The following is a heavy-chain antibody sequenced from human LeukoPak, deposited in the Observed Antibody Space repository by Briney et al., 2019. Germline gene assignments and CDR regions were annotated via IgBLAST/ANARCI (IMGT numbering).Heavy chain of an antibody. CDR3: ARDLAAGTVFYY. D-gene: IGHD1-7*01. CDR2: ISAYNGNT. V-gene: IGHV1-18*01. CDR1: GYTFTSYG. Sequence: ASVKVSCKASGYTFTSYGISWVRQAPGQGLEWMGWISAYNGNTNYAQELQGRVTMTTDTSTSTAYMELRSLRSDDTAVYYCARDLAAGTVFYYWGQGTLVTVSS. J-gene: IGHJ4*02.